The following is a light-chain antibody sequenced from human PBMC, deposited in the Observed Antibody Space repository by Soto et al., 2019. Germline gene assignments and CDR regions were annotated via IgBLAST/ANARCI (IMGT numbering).Light chain of an antibody. V-gene: IGKV3D-15*01. CDR1: QSVSSR. J-gene: IGKJ4*01. CDR3: QQYDVWPALT. Sequence: EIVLTQSPGTLSLSPGERATLSCRASQSVSSRLAWYQQRPGQAPRFLISGASSRATGIPDRFSGSGSGTDFTLTISSLQSEDSAVYYCQQYDVWPALTFGGGTKVDIK. CDR2: GAS.